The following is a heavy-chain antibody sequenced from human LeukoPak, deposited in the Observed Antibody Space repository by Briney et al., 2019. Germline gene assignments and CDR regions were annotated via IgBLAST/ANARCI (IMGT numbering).Heavy chain of an antibody. J-gene: IGHJ5*02. CDR1: GYTFTSYA. CDR3: ARGLPIAAAGTYWFDP. CDR2: INAGNGNT. Sequence: ASVKVSCKASGYTFTSYAMHWVRQAPGQRLEWMGWINAGNGNTKYSQKFQGRVIITRDTSASTAYMELSSLRSEDTAVYYCARGLPIAAAGTYWFDPWGQGTLVTVSS. V-gene: IGHV1-3*01. D-gene: IGHD6-13*01.